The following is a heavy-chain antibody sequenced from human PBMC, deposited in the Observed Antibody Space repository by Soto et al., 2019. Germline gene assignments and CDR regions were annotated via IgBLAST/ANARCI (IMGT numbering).Heavy chain of an antibody. V-gene: IGHV1-46*03. CDR1: GYTFSSYY. D-gene: IGHD2-21*02. J-gene: IGHJ4*02. CDR2: INPSGGYT. CDR3: ARGGSIVGVTATYDH. Sequence: ASVKVSCKASGYTFSSYYMNWVRQAPGQGLEWLGIINPSGGYTTYAQRFLGRVTMTSDTSTSTVHMELGRLTSEDTAVYYCARGGSIVGVTATYDHWGQGTLGTVSS.